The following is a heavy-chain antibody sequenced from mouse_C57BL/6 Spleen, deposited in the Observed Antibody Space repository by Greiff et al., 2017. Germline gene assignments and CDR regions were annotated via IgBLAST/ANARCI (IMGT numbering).Heavy chain of an antibody. V-gene: IGHV1-81*01. CDR1: GYTFTSYG. CDR2: IYPRRGNT. D-gene: IGHD2-5*01. CDR3: ARSPSNYYAMDD. Sequence: QVQLQQSGAELARPGASVKLSCKASGYTFTSYGISWVKQRTGQGLEWIGEIYPRRGNTYYNEKFKGKATLTAAKSSSTAYMELRSLTSEDSAVYFCARSPSNYYAMDDWGQGTSVTFSS. J-gene: IGHJ4*01.